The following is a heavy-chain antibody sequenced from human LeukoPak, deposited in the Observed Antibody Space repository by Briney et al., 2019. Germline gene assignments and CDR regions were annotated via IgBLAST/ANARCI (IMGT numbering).Heavy chain of an antibody. CDR3: ARFRSYNFDY. CDR2: ISGSGGST. V-gene: IGHV3-23*01. CDR1: GFTFSSYA. D-gene: IGHD1-26*01. J-gene: IGHJ4*02. Sequence: GGSLRLSCAASGFTFSSYAMSWVRQAPGKGLEWVSSISGSGGSTYYGDSVKGRFTISRDNSKNTLFLQMNRLRAEDAAVYYCARFRSYNFDYWGQGTLVTVSS.